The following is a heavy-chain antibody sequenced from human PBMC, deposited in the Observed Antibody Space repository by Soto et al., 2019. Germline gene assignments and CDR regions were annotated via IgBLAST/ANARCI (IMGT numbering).Heavy chain of an antibody. V-gene: IGHV3-23*01. J-gene: IGHJ4*02. Sequence: GGSLRLSCAASGFTFSSYAMSWVRQAPGKGLEWVSAISGSGGSTYYADSVKGRFTISRDNSRNTLYLQMNSLRAEDTAVYYCAKVQEDYYDSSGYYSYWGQGTLVTVSS. D-gene: IGHD3-22*01. CDR1: GFTFSSYA. CDR2: ISGSGGST. CDR3: AKVQEDYYDSSGYYSY.